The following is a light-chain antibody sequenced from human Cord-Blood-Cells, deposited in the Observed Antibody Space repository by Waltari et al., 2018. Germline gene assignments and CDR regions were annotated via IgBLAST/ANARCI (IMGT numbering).Light chain of an antibody. CDR3: NSRDSSGNHLV. J-gene: IGLJ3*02. Sequence: SSALTQDPAVSVALGQTVRITCLGDSLRSYYASWYQQKPGQAPVLVIYGKNNRPSGIPDRFSGSSSGNTASLTITGAQAEDEADYYCNSRDSSGNHLVFGGGTKLTVL. CDR1: SLRSYY. CDR2: GKN. V-gene: IGLV3-19*01.